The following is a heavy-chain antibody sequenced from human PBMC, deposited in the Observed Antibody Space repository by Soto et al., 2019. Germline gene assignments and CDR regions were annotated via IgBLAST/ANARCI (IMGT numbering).Heavy chain of an antibody. CDR1: GFTFTSSA. Sequence: SVKVSCKASGFTFTSSAVQWVRQARGQRLEWIGWIVVGSGNTNYAQKFQERVTITRDMSTSTAYMELSSLRSEDTAVYYCAEDINRRYDRSGTFDYWCQEILVTVS. J-gene: IGHJ4*02. CDR2: IVVGSGNT. V-gene: IGHV1-58*01. D-gene: IGHD3-22*01. CDR3: AEDINRRYDRSGTFDY.